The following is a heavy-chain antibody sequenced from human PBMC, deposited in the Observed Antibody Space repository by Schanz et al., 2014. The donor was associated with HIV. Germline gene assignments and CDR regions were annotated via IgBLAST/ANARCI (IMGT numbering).Heavy chain of an antibody. CDR2: ISYDGSNK. D-gene: IGHD2-15*01. J-gene: IGHJ4*02. Sequence: VVLVESGGGLVQPGGSLRLSCAASGFRFSRDWMTWVRQAPGKGLEWVAVISYDGSNKYYADSVKGRFTISRDNSKNTLYLQMNSLRVDDTAIYYCAKRSGRSFGYFDSWGQGLLVTVSS. CDR1: GFRFSRDW. CDR3: AKRSGRSFGYFDS. V-gene: IGHV3-30-3*01.